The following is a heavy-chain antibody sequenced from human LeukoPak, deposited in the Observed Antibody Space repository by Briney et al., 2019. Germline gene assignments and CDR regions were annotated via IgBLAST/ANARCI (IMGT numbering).Heavy chain of an antibody. V-gene: IGHV1-2*02. D-gene: IGHD3-9*01. Sequence: ASVKVSCMASGYTFTGYYMHSVRPAPGQGVEGMGWINPKNGGTKCAQKFQDRVTMTRDTSINTVYMEVTSLRSDDTAIFFCARAQTPGGRYFDFDYWGQGNLVTVSS. J-gene: IGHJ4*02. CDR3: ARAQTPGGRYFDFDY. CDR2: INPKNGGT. CDR1: GYTFTGYY.